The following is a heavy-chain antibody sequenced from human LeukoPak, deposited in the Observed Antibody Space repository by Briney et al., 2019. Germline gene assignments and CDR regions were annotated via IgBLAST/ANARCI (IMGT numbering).Heavy chain of an antibody. CDR2: IREDGSEN. J-gene: IGHJ4*02. Sequence: GGSLRLSCAASGFTFSYYWMSWVRQAPGKGLEWVANIREDGSENYYVDSLRGRFSISRDNAKNSLYLQMNRLRAEDTAVYYCARGSIYCSSTSCYEFDYWGQGILVTVSS. CDR1: GFTFSYYW. V-gene: IGHV3-7*01. D-gene: IGHD2-2*01. CDR3: ARGSIYCSSTSCYEFDY.